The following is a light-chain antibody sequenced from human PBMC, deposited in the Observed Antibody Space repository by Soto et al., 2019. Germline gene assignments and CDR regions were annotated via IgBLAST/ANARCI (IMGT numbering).Light chain of an antibody. J-gene: IGLJ2*01. V-gene: IGLV2-14*03. CDR1: SSDVGGYNF. CDR2: NVY. CDR3: NSYTSSSTLV. Sequence: QSALTQPASLSGSPGQSITISCTGTSSDVGGYNFVSWYQQHPGKAPKLMLYNVYDRPSGISHRFSGSRSGNTASLPISGLQAEDEAHYYCNSYTSSSTLVFGGGTKLTVL.